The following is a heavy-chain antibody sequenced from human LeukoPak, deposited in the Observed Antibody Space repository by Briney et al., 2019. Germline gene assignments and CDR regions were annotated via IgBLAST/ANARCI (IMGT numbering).Heavy chain of an antibody. CDR2: ISYDGSNK. V-gene: IGHV3-30*03. CDR3: ATYHKLESLLFHY. D-gene: IGHD1-1*01. J-gene: IGHJ4*02. Sequence: PGRSLRLSCAASGFTFSSYGMHWVRQAPGKGLEWVAVISYDGSNKYYADSVKGRFTISRDNSKNTLYLQMNSLRAEDTAVYYCATYHKLESLLFHYWGQGTLVTVSS. CDR1: GFTFSSYG.